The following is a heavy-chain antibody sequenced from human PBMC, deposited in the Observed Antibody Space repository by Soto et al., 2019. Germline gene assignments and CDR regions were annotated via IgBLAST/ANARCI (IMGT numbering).Heavy chain of an antibody. CDR2: IDWDDDK. D-gene: IGHD3-22*01. CDR3: ARTSPYYYDSSGYYYFDY. J-gene: IGHJ4*02. V-gene: IGHV2-70*04. CDR1: GFSLSTSGMR. Sequence: SGATLVNPTQTLTLTCTFSGFSLSTSGMRVSWIRQPPGKALEWLARIDWDDDKFYSTSLKTRLTISKDTSKNQVVLTMTNMDPVDTATYYCARTSPYYYDSSGYYYFDYWGQGTLVTVSS.